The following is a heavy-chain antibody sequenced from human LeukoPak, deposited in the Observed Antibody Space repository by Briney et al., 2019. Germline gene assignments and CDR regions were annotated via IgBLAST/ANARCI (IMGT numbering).Heavy chain of an antibody. V-gene: IGHV6-1*01. CDR3: ARDRGGHSSSPPHDAFDI. CDR1: GDSVSSNSAA. CDR2: TYYRSKWYN. D-gene: IGHD6-13*01. Sequence: SQTLSLTCAISGDSVSSNSAAWNWIRQSPSRGLEWLGRTYYRSKWYNDYAVSVKSRITINPDTSKNQFSLQLNSVTPEDTAVHYCARDRGGHSSSPPHDAFDIWGQGTMVTVSS. J-gene: IGHJ3*02.